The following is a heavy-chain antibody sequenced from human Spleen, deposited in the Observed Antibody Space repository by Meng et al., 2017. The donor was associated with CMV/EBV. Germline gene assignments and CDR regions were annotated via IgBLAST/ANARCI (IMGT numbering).Heavy chain of an antibody. CDR2: IYYSGNT. J-gene: IGHJ4*02. CDR3: AREGDYGDYVDY. Sequence: TVSGGSINSGAYYWSWIRQHPEKGLEWIGFIYYSGNTYYNPSLKSRVSISVDTSKNQFSLNLTSVTAADTAMYYCAREGDYGDYVDYWGQGTLVTVSS. CDR1: GGSINSGAYY. D-gene: IGHD4-17*01. V-gene: IGHV4-31*02.